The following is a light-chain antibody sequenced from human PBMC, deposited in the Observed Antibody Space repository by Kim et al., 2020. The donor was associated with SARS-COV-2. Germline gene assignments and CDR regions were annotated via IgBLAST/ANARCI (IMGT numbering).Light chain of an antibody. J-gene: IGKJ1*01. V-gene: IGKV1-39*01. CDR2: AAS. CDR1: QSISSY. CDR3: QQSYSTPWT. Sequence: DIQMTQSPSSLSASVGDRVTITCRASQSISSYLAWYQQKPGKVPKLLIYAASSLQCGVPSRFSGSGSGTDFTLTISSLQPEDFATYYCQQSYSTPWTFGQGTKVDIK.